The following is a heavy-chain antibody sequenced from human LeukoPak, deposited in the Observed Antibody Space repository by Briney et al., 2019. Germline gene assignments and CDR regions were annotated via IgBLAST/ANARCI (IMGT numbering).Heavy chain of an antibody. CDR2: ISSSSSYI. CDR3: ASLGAFPTYYYDSKSDY. D-gene: IGHD3-22*01. Sequence: GGSLRLSCAASGFTFSSYSMNWVRQAPGKGLEWVSSISSSSSYIYYADSVKGRFTISRDNAKNSLYLQMNSLRAEDTAVYYCASLGAFPTYYYDSKSDYWGQGTLVTVSS. CDR1: GFTFSSYS. J-gene: IGHJ4*02. V-gene: IGHV3-21*01.